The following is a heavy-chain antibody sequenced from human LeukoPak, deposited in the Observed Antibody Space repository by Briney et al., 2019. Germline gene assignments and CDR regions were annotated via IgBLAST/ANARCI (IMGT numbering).Heavy chain of an antibody. J-gene: IGHJ4*02. CDR2: IYYSGST. CDR1: GGSISSYY. V-gene: IGHV4-59*01. CDR3: ARALYSGSYSY. D-gene: IGHD1-26*01. Sequence: SETLSLTCTASGGSISSYYWSWIRQPPGKGLEWIGYIYYSGSTNYNPSLKSRVTISVDTSKNQFSLKLSSVTAADTAVYYCARALYSGSYSYWGQGTLVTVSS.